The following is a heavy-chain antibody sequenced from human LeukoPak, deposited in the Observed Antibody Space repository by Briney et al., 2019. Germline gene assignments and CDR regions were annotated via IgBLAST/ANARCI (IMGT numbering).Heavy chain of an antibody. D-gene: IGHD5-18*01. CDR3: ARESRGYSYDLDY. Sequence: GASVKVSCKASGYTFTGYYMHWVRQAPGQGLEWMGWINPNSGGTNYAQKFQGRVTMTRDTSISTAYMELSRLRSDDTAVYYCARESRGYSYDLDYWGQGTLVTVSS. J-gene: IGHJ4*02. CDR1: GYTFTGYY. CDR2: INPNSGGT. V-gene: IGHV1-2*02.